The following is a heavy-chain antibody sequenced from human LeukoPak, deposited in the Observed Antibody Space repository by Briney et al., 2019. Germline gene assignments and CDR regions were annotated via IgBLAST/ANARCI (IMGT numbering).Heavy chain of an antibody. D-gene: IGHD5-12*01. CDR3: ARRVLRRGYSGYGGLDY. J-gene: IGHJ4*02. CDR1: GYTFTGYY. V-gene: IGHV1-2*06. CDR2: INPNSGGT. Sequence: GASVKVSCKASGYTFTGYYMHWVRQAPGQGLEWMGRINPNSGGTNYAQKFQGRVTMTRDTSISTAYMELSRLRSEDTAVYYCARRVLRRGYSGYGGLDYWGQGTLVTVSS.